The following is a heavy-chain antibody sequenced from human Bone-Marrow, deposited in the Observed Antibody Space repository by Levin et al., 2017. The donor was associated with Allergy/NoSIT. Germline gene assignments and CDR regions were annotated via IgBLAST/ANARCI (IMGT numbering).Heavy chain of an antibody. D-gene: IGHD6-19*01. V-gene: IGHV3-9*01. Sequence: GGSLRLSCAASGFTFDDYAMHWVRQAPGKALEWVSSISWNSANIRYADSVKGRFTISRDNAKNSLYLQVNSLRPEDTALYYCAKDNLHDVSSGWFANWGQGTLVTVSS. CDR3: AKDNLHDVSSGWFAN. J-gene: IGHJ4*02. CDR1: GFTFDDYA. CDR2: ISWNSANI.